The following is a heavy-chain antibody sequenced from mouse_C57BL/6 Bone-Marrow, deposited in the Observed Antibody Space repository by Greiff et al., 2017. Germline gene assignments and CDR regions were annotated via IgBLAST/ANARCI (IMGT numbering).Heavy chain of an antibody. J-gene: IGHJ2*01. CDR1: GFTFNTYA. V-gene: IGHV10-3*01. CDR3: VREGTTVVATKTFDY. CDR2: IRSKSSNYAT. D-gene: IGHD1-1*01. Sequence: EVKLMESGGGLVQPKGSLKLSCAASGFTFNTYAMHWVRQAPGKGLEWVARIRSKSSNYATYYADSVKDRVTISQDDSQSMLYLQMNNLKTEDKAMYYGVREGTTVVATKTFDYWGQGTTLTVSS.